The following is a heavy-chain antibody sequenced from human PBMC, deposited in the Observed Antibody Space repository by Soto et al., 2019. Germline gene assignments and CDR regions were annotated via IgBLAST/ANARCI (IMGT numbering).Heavy chain of an antibody. J-gene: IGHJ5*02. D-gene: IGHD2-2*02. V-gene: IGHV4-59*01. CDR2: IYYSGST. CDR3: AREVGYCSSTSCYKGINWFDP. Sequence: SETLSLTCTVSGGSISSYYWSWIRQPPGKGLEWIGYIYYSGSTNYNPSLKSRVTISVDTSKNQFSLKLSSVTAADTAVYYCAREVGYCSSTSCYKGINWFDPWSQGTLVTVSS. CDR1: GGSISSYY.